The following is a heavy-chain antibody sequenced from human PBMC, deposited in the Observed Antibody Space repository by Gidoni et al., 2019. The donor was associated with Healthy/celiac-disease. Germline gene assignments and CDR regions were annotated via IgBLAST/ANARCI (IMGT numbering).Heavy chain of an antibody. Sequence: EVQLVESGGGLVQPGRSLRLSCAASGFTFDDYAMHWVRQAPGKGLEWVSGIRWNSGSIGYADSVKGRFTISRDNAKNSLYLQMNSLRAEDTALYYCAKDRGGTYSSGRADYWGQGTLVTVSS. CDR2: IRWNSGSI. D-gene: IGHD6-19*01. CDR3: AKDRGGTYSSGRADY. J-gene: IGHJ4*02. V-gene: IGHV3-9*01. CDR1: GFTFDDYA.